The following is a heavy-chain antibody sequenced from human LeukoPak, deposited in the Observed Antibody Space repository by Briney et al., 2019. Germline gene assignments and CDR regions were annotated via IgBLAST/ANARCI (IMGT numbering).Heavy chain of an antibody. V-gene: IGHV4-39*07. J-gene: IGHJ4*02. CDR2: IYYSGST. Sequence: KTSETLSLTCTVSGGSISSSSYYWGWIRQPPGKGLEWIGSIYYSGSTYYNPSLKSRVTISVDTSKNQFSLKLSSVTAADTAVYYCARDATVVVTANTPGAFGYWGQGTLVTVSS. CDR3: ARDATVVVTANTPGAFGY. CDR1: GGSISSSSYY. D-gene: IGHD2-21*02.